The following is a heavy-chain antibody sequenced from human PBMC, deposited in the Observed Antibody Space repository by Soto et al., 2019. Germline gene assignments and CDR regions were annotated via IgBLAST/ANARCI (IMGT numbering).Heavy chain of an antibody. D-gene: IGHD3-22*01. CDR3: AGHKARYYYDSSGYFFDY. V-gene: IGHV5-51*01. CDR1: GYSFTSYW. Sequence: GESLKISCKGSGYSFTSYWIGWVRQLPGKGLEWMGIIYPGDSDTRYSPSFQGQVTISADKSISTAYLQWRRLKASDTAMYYCAGHKARYYYDSSGYFFDYWGRGTLVTVSS. CDR2: IYPGDSDT. J-gene: IGHJ4*02.